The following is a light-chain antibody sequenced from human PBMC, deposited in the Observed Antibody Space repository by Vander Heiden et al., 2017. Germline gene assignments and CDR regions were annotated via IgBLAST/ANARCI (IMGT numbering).Light chain of an antibody. CDR2: GAS. CDR1: QSVSSN. CDR3: QQYNNWPGT. J-gene: IGKJ1*01. Sequence: VMTHSPATLSVSPGERATLSCRASQSVSSNVAWYQQKPGQAPRLLSYGASTRATGIPARFSGSGSGTEFTLTISSRQSEDFAVYYCQQYNNWPGTFGQGTKVEIK. V-gene: IGKV3-15*01.